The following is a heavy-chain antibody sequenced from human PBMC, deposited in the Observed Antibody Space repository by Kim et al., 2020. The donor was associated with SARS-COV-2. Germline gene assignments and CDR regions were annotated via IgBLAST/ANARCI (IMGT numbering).Heavy chain of an antibody. V-gene: IGHV3-23*03. CDR2: SYSGGSST. CDR3: AKGYFGAFDY. J-gene: IGHJ4*02. CDR1: GFTFSSYA. D-gene: IGHD3-10*01. Sequence: GGSLRLSCAASGFTFSSYAMSWVRQAPGKGLECVSVSYSGGSSTYYADSLKGRVTISRDNSKNTLYLQMNSLRAEDTAEYYCAKGYFGAFDYWGQGTLVT.